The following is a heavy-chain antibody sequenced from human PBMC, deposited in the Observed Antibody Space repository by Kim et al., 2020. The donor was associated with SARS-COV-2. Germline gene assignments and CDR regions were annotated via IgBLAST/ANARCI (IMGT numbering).Heavy chain of an antibody. J-gene: IGHJ4*01. D-gene: IGHD2-2*02. CDR2: IRVGFTAI. V-gene: IGHV3-48*01. CDR3: TIHLVLYRLNVFVQ. CDR1: GFTLTLYS. Sequence: GGSLRLSCAVSGFTLTLYSISWVRHAPGNGLEWVARIRVGFTAINYADSVKGRLSMFRDNGKNILYLQMYSLRADDTALYHCTIHLVLYRLNVFVQWG.